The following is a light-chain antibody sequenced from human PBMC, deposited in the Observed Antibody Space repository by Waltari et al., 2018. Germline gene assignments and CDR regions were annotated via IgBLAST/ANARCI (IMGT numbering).Light chain of an antibody. CDR1: SSDIGRYNY. J-gene: IGLJ3*02. CDR3: CSYADSGTLV. Sequence: QSVLTQPASVSGSPGQSVTISCTGTSSDIGRYNYVSWYQQRQATAPQLLIYDVTIRPSGVSNRSSGSKSDKTASLTISGLQAEDEASYYCCSYADSGTLVFGGGTKLTVL. CDR2: DVT. V-gene: IGLV2-14*01.